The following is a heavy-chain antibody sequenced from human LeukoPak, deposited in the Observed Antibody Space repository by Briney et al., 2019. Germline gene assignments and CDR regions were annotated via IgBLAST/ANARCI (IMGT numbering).Heavy chain of an antibody. CDR1: GGSISSGDYY. J-gene: IGHJ4*02. V-gene: IGHV4-30-4*01. CDR3: ASSMVRGVIFDY. D-gene: IGHD3-10*01. CDR2: IYYSGST. Sequence: PSETLSLTCTVSGGSISSGDYYWSWIRQPPGKGLEWIGYIYYSGSTYYNPSLKSRVTISVDTSKNQFSLKLSSVTAADTAVYYCASSMVRGVIFDYWGQGTLVTVSS.